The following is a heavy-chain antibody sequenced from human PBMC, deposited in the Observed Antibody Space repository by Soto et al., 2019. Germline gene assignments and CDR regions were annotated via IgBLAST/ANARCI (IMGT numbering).Heavy chain of an antibody. Sequence: QVQLVESGGGVVQPGRSLRLSCAASGFTFSSYGMHWVRQGPGKGLEWVAVIWYDGSNKYYADSVKGRFTISRDNSKNTLYLQMNSLRAEDTAVYYCARLGRYDGDYWGQGTLVTVSS. CDR2: IWYDGSNK. CDR1: GFTFSSYG. J-gene: IGHJ4*02. D-gene: IGHD2-2*01. V-gene: IGHV3-33*01. CDR3: ARLGRYDGDY.